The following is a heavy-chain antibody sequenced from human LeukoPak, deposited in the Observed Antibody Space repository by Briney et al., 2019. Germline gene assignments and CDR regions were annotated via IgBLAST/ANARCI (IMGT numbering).Heavy chain of an antibody. J-gene: IGHJ4*02. V-gene: IGHV3-21*01. CDR1: GFTFSSYS. CDR2: ISSSSSYI. Sequence: KAGGSLRLSCAASGFTFSSYSMNWVRQAPGKWLEWVSSISSSSSYIYYADSLKGRFTISRDSAKKSVYLQMNSLRAEDTAVYYCVRDWGYDSSGYWQKYFDTWGQGTLVTVSS. D-gene: IGHD3-22*01. CDR3: VRDWGYDSSGYWQKYFDT.